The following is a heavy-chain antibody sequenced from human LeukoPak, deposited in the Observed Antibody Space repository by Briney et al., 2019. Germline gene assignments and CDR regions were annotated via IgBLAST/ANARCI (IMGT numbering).Heavy chain of an antibody. D-gene: IGHD3-22*01. J-gene: IGHJ4*02. CDR1: GGSIGDYY. V-gene: IGHV4-59*08. CDR3: ATQGYFDSSGYYYFAVDY. Sequence: PSETLSLTCTVSGGSIGDYYWSWIREPPGKGLEWIGYLYYSRNTNYSPSLKSRVTISVDTSKNQFSVKLSSVTAADTAVYYCATQGYFDSSGYYYFAVDYWGQGTLVTVSS. CDR2: LYYSRNT.